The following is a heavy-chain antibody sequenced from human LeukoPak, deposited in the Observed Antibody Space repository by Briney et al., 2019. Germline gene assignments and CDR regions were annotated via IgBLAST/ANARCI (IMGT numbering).Heavy chain of an antibody. CDR1: GYTFTGYY. Sequence: ASVKVSCKASGYTFTGYYMHWVRQAPGQGLEWMGWINPNSGGTNYAQKFQGRVTMTRDTSISTAYMELSRLRSDDTAVYYCARRVIVGATLYMDVWGKGTTVTVSS. J-gene: IGHJ6*03. CDR2: INPNSGGT. D-gene: IGHD1-26*01. V-gene: IGHV1-2*02. CDR3: ARRVIVGATLYMDV.